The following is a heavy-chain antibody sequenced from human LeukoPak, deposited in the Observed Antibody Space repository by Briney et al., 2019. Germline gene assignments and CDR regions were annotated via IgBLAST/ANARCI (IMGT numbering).Heavy chain of an antibody. Sequence: PSETLSLTGTVSGGSISGYYWSWIRQPPGKGLEWIGFLYDSGNYNPSLKSRVTTSADTSKNQLSLKLSSVTAADTAVYYCARRDFSDSSAYYGFWGQGILVTVSS. CDR1: GGSISGYY. CDR2: LYDSG. CDR3: ARRDFSDSSAYYGF. V-gene: IGHV4-59*08. D-gene: IGHD3-22*01. J-gene: IGHJ4*02.